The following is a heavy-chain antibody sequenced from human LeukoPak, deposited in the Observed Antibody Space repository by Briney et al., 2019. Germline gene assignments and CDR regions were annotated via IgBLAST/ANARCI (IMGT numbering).Heavy chain of an antibody. D-gene: IGHD6-13*01. CDR3: AKTRPLDSSSWSHGDY. V-gene: IGHV3-7*01. J-gene: IGHJ4*02. CDR2: IKHDGGEK. Sequence: GGSLRLSCAASGFIFSNYWMGWVRQAPGKGLEWVASIKHDGGEKFYVDSVRGRFTISRDNTKNSLFLQMNSLRAEDTAIYYCAKTRPLDSSSWSHGDYWGQGTLVTVSS. CDR1: GFIFSNYW.